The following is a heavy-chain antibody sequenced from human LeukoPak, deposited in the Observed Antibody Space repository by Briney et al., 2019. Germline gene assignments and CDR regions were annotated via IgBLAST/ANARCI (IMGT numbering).Heavy chain of an antibody. J-gene: IGHJ4*02. Sequence: PGGSLRLSCAASGFTFSSYSMNWVRQAPGKGLEWVSSISSSSSYIYYADSVKGRFTISRDNAKNSLYLQMDSLRAEDTAVYYCARDPSSGRDYWGQGTLVTVSS. D-gene: IGHD6-19*01. CDR1: GFTFSSYS. CDR3: ARDPSSGRDY. V-gene: IGHV3-21*01. CDR2: ISSSSSYI.